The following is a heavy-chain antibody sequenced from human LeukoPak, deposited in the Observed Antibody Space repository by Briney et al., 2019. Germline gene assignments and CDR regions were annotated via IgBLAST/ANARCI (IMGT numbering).Heavy chain of an antibody. CDR3: ARALDGDCTNGVCSCFDY. J-gene: IGHJ4*02. D-gene: IGHD2-8*01. V-gene: IGHV3-7*01. CDR2: IKQDGSEK. CDR1: GFTFSSYW. Sequence: GGSLRLSCAASGFTFSSYWMSWVRQAPGKGLEWVANIKQDGSEKYYVDSVKGRFTISRDNAKNSLYLQMNSLRAEDTAVYYCARALDGDCTNGVCSCFDYWGQGTLVTVSS.